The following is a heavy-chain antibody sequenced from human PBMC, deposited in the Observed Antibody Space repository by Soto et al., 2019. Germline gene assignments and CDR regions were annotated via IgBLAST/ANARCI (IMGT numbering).Heavy chain of an antibody. Sequence: QVQLVQSGAEVKKPGSSVKVSCKASGGTFSSYAISWVRQAPGQGLEWMGGIIPIFGTANYAQKFQGRVTITADESTSTAYMELSRLRSEDTAVYYCARERWLQKAHYYYYGMDVWGQGTTVTVSS. J-gene: IGHJ6*02. CDR2: IIPIFGTA. D-gene: IGHD5-12*01. CDR1: GGTFSSYA. CDR3: ARERWLQKAHYYYYGMDV. V-gene: IGHV1-69*12.